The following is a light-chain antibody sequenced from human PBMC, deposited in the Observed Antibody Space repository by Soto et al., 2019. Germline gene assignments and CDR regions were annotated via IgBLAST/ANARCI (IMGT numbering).Light chain of an antibody. CDR2: DAS. CDR3: QQFDSFPIT. CDR1: QVISKT. Sequence: AIQLTQSPSSLSASIGDRVNITCRASQVISKTLAWYQQQPGKAPRLLINDASTLESGVPFRFSGSGSGTDFTLTISGLQPEDLATYFCQQFDSFPITFGQGTRLEI. V-gene: IGKV1-13*02. J-gene: IGKJ5*01.